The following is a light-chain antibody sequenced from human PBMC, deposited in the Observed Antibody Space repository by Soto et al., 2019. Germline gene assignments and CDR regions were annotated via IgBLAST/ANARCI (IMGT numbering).Light chain of an antibody. CDR2: GAS. Sequence: ENVLTQSPGTLSLSPGERATLSCRASQSVRSTYLAWYQHKPGQAPRLLIYGASSRAIGIPDRFSGSWSGTDFTLTISRLEPEDFAVYYCQQYGSSPLMYTFGQGTKLEIK. J-gene: IGKJ2*01. CDR3: QQYGSSPLMYT. V-gene: IGKV3-20*01. CDR1: QSVRSTY.